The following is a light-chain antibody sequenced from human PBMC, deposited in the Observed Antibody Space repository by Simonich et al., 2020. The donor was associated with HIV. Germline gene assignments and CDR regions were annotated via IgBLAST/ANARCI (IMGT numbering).Light chain of an antibody. CDR1: QSVSSA. J-gene: IGKJ5*01. Sequence: EIVMTQSPATVSVSPGERATLSCRASQSVSSALAWYQQKPGQAPRLLIYGSSTRATDIPARISGSGSGTEFTLTISSLQSEDFAVYYCQQHGASSITFGQGTRLEIK. CDR2: GSS. V-gene: IGKV3-15*01. CDR3: QQHGASSIT.